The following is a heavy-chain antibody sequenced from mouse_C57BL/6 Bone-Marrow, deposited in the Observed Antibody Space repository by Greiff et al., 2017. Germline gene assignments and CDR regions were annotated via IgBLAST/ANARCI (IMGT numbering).Heavy chain of an antibody. Sequence: EVQRVESGGDLVKPGGSLKLSCAASGFTFSSYCMSWVRQTPDKRLEWVATISSGGSYTYYPDSVKGRFTISRDNAKNTLYLQMSSLKSEDTAMYYCAKHLWRDYWGQGTTLTVSS. J-gene: IGHJ2*01. D-gene: IGHD1-1*02. V-gene: IGHV5-6*01. CDR1: GFTFSSYC. CDR3: AKHLWRDY. CDR2: ISSGGSYT.